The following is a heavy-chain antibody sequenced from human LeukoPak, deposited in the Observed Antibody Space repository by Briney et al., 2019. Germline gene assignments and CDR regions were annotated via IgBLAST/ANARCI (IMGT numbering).Heavy chain of an antibody. CDR2: ISSSSSYI. CDR1: GFTFSSCS. Sequence: GGSLRLSCAASGFTFSSCSMNWVRQAPGKGLEWVSSISSSSSYIYYADSVKGRFTISRDNAKNSLYLQMNSLRAEDTAVYYCARDSVDIVVVPAAFSYWGQGTLVTVSS. D-gene: IGHD2-2*03. V-gene: IGHV3-21*01. J-gene: IGHJ4*02. CDR3: ARDSVDIVVVPAAFSY.